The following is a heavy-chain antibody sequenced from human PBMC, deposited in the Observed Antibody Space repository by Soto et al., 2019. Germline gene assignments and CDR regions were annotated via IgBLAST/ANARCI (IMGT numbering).Heavy chain of an antibody. CDR1: GFTFSSYG. CDR3: AKGPLTGGFDP. CDR2: ISYDGSNK. Sequence: AGGSLRLSCAASGFTFSSYGMHWVRQAPGKGLEWVAVISYDGSNKYYADPVKGRFTISRDNSKNTLYLQMNSLRAEDTAVYYCAKGPLTGGFDPWGQGTLVTVSS. V-gene: IGHV3-30*18. J-gene: IGHJ5*02.